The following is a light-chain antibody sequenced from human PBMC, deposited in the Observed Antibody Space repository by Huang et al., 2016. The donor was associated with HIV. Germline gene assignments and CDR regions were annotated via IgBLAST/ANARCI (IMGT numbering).Light chain of an antibody. Sequence: DIQMTQSPSSLSASVGDRVTITCRASQSITSYLNWYQQKPGKAPKRLIYAASSLQSGVTSRFSGSGSGTDFTLTINSLQREDFATYYCQQSYSMPPTFGQGTRLEIK. CDR3: QQSYSMPPT. V-gene: IGKV1-39*01. CDR1: QSITSY. CDR2: AAS. J-gene: IGKJ5*01.